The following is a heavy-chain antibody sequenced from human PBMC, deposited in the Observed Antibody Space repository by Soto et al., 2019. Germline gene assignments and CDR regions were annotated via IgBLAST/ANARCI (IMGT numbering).Heavy chain of an antibody. Sequence: SQTLSLTCAISGDSVSTNDATWDWIRQSPSRGLEWLGRTYYRSKWYNDYAVSVKSRITINPDTSKNQFSLQLNSVTPEDTAVYYCARVHGGTVTTRYYYGMDVWGQGTTVTVSS. CDR1: GDSVSTNDAT. V-gene: IGHV6-1*01. D-gene: IGHD4-17*01. CDR3: ARVHGGTVTTRYYYGMDV. J-gene: IGHJ6*02. CDR2: TYYRSKWYN.